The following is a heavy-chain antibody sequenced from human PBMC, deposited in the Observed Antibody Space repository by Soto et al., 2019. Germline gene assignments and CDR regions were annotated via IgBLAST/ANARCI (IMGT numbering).Heavy chain of an antibody. CDR2: ISSSGSTI. D-gene: IGHD3-22*01. CDR3: ERDSIVGYDTHGMDV. V-gene: IGHV3-48*03. J-gene: IGHJ6*02. Sequence: PGGSLRLSCAASGFTFSSYEMNWVRQAPGKGLEWVSYISSSGSTIYYADSVKGRFTISRDNAKNSLYLQMNSLRAEDTAVYYCERDSIVGYDTHGMDVWGQGTKVTVSS. CDR1: GFTFSSYE.